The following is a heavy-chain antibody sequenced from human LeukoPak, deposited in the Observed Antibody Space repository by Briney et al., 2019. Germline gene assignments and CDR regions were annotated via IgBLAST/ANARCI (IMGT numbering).Heavy chain of an antibody. J-gene: IGHJ4*01. CDR3: TSGGMVSGDY. Sequence: KASETLSLTCAVSGGSISSSNWWSWIRQPPGKGLEWIGYIYYSGSTNYNPSLKSRVTISRDTSKNQFSLKLRSVTAADTAVYYCTSGGMVSGDYWGHGTLVTVSS. CDR2: IYYSGST. CDR1: GGSISSSNW. D-gene: IGHD2-8*01. V-gene: IGHV4-4*02.